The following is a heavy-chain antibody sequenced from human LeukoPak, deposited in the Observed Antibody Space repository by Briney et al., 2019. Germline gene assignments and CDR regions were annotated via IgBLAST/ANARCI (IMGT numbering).Heavy chain of an antibody. Sequence: NPSETLSLTCAVYGGSFSGYYWSWIRQPPGKGLEWIGEINHSGSTNYNPSLKSRVTISVDTSKNQFSLKLSSVTAADTAVYCCASNNWNYVLDYWGQGTLVTVSS. CDR3: ASNNWNYVLDY. CDR2: INHSGST. D-gene: IGHD1-7*01. V-gene: IGHV4-34*01. J-gene: IGHJ4*02. CDR1: GGSFSGYY.